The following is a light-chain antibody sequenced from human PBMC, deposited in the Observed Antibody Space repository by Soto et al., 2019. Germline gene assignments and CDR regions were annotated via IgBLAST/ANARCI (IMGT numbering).Light chain of an antibody. Sequence: QSALAQPASGSGSPGQSITISCTGTSSNISGYKFVSWYQQHPGKAPKLLIFEVTNRPSGVSSRFSGSRSGNTASLTISGLQAEDEADYYCGSYTSSSTLYVFGTGTKVTVL. CDR1: SSNISGYKF. J-gene: IGLJ1*01. CDR3: GSYTSSSTLYV. V-gene: IGLV2-14*01. CDR2: EVT.